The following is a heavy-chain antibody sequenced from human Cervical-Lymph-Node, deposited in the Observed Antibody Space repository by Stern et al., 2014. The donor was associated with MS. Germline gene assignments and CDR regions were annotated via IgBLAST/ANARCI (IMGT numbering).Heavy chain of an antibody. CDR1: RFSFSLYA. CDR2: VSASGGLP. CDR3: ANIGGIAIT. J-gene: IGHJ5*02. Sequence: EVQLVESGGDLVQPGGSLRLSCTASRFSFSLYAMSWVRQAPGKGLEWISTVSASGGLPYYADSVKGRFTISRDNSKNTLYLQMNSLTVEDTAVYYCANIGGIAITWGQGTLVTVSS. V-gene: IGHV3-23*04. D-gene: IGHD2-15*01.